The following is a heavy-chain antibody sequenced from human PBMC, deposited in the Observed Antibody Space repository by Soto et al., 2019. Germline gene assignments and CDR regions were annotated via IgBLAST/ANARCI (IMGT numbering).Heavy chain of an antibody. V-gene: IGHV4-31*03. Sequence: QVQLQESGPGLVKPSQTLSLTCTVSGCSISSGGYYWSWLRQHPGKGLEWIGYIYYSGSTYYNPSLTSRVTISVDTSKNQFSLKLSSVTAADPAVYYCARVGGINWFDPWGQGTLVTVSS. J-gene: IGHJ5*02. CDR3: ARVGGINWFDP. CDR1: GCSISSGGYY. CDR2: IYYSGST. D-gene: IGHD1-20*01.